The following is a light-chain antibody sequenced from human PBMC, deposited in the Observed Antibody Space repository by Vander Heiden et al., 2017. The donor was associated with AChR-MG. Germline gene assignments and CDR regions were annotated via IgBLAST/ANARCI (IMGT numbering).Light chain of an antibody. V-gene: IGLV2-14*01. CDR2: EVN. Sequence: QSALTPPAPVSGSPGQSITISCTGTSSDVGNYNFVSWYQQHPGEAPKLIIYEVNKRPSGVSNRFSGSKSGNTASLTISGLQAEDEADYYCSSFTSSVTLVFGIGTKVTVL. CDR3: SSFTSSVTLV. J-gene: IGLJ1*01. CDR1: SSDVGNYNF.